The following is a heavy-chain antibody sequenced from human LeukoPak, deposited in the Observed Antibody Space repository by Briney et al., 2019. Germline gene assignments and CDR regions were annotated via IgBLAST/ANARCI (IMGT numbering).Heavy chain of an antibody. CDR3: ASLRLVSGSYSDFDY. D-gene: IGHD1-26*01. V-gene: IGHV3-23*01. J-gene: IGHJ4*02. Sequence: QSGGSLRLSCAASGFTFSDYYMSWIRQAPGKGLEWVSAISPSGGTTYYADSVKGRFTISRDNSKNTLYLQMNSLRAEDTAVYYCASLRLVSGSYSDFDYWGQGTLVTVSS. CDR2: ISPSGGTT. CDR1: GFTFSDYY.